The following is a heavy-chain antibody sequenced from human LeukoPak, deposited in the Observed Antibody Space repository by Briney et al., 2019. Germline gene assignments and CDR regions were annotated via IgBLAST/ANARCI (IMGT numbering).Heavy chain of an antibody. J-gene: IGHJ4*02. CDR3: ISSSPSFDY. CDR1: EFTFSSYA. Sequence: GGSLRLSCAASEFTFSSYAMNWVRQAPGKGLEWVSTISGSGGSTYYADSVKGRFTISRDNAKNTLYLQMNSLRAEDTAVYYCISSSPSFDYWGQGTLVTVSS. CDR2: ISGSGGST. V-gene: IGHV3-23*01.